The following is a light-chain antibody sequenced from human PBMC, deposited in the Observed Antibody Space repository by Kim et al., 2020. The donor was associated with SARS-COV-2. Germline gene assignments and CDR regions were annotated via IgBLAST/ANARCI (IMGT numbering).Light chain of an antibody. V-gene: IGLV3-19*01. CDR2: GKN. Sequence: VALGPTVRITSKGDSLRSYYTTWYQQKPGQAPIVVVYGKNNRPSGIPDRFSGSSSGNTASLTITGTQAGDEADYYCNSRDNNDYVLFGGGTQLTVL. CDR3: NSRDNNDYVL. CDR1: SLRSYY. J-gene: IGLJ2*01.